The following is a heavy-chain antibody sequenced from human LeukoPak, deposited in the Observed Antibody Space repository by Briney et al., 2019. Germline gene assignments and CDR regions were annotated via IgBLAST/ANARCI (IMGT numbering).Heavy chain of an antibody. CDR2: TYYSGST. D-gene: IGHD1-1*01. Sequence: SETLSLTCTVSGGSISSGDYYWSWIRQPPGKGLEWIGYTYYSGSTYYNPSLKSRVTISVDTSKNQFSLKLSSVTAADTAVYYCASRMGLEYFDYWGQGTLVTVSS. CDR3: ASRMGLEYFDY. CDR1: GGSISSGDYY. J-gene: IGHJ4*02. V-gene: IGHV4-30-4*01.